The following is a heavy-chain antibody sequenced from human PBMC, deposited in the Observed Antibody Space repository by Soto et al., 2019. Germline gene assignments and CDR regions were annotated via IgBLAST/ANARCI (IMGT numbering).Heavy chain of an antibody. CDR2: ISGSGGST. J-gene: IGHJ6*03. Sequence: GGSLRLSCAASGFTFSSYAMSWVRQAPGKGLEWVSAISGSGGSTYYADSVKGRFTISRDNSKNTLYLQMNSLRAEVTAVYYCAKGVEGCSSTSCYAFDYYYYYYMDVWGKGTTVTVSS. D-gene: IGHD2-2*01. CDR1: GFTFSSYA. CDR3: AKGVEGCSSTSCYAFDYYYYYYMDV. V-gene: IGHV3-23*01.